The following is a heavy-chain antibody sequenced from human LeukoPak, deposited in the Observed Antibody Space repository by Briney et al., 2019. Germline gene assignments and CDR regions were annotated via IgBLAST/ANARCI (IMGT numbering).Heavy chain of an antibody. V-gene: IGHV4-4*07. D-gene: IGHD5-24*01. J-gene: IGHJ4*02. CDR1: GGSISGYK. Sequence: NSSETLSLTCSVSGGSISGYKWAWIRQPAGKGLEWLGRSDDGGHTDYSPSLESRLTVSIDKSKNQVSLKLTSVTAADTAVYYCARAARRPDGWTGGSYHWGQGIPVTVSS. CDR3: ARAARRPDGWTGGSYH. CDR2: SDDGGHT.